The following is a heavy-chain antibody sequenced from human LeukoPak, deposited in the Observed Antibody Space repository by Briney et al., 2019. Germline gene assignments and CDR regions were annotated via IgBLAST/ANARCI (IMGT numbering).Heavy chain of an antibody. J-gene: IGHJ4*02. D-gene: IGHD1-1*01. Sequence: NPSETLSLTCTVSGGSISSSSYYWGWIRQPPGRGLEWIGSLYYSGSTYYNPSLKSRVTISVDTSKNQFSLKLTSVTAADTGVYYCARGSTYFDNWGQGTLVTVSS. CDR3: ARGSTYFDN. CDR1: GGSISSSSYY. CDR2: LYYSGST. V-gene: IGHV4-39*01.